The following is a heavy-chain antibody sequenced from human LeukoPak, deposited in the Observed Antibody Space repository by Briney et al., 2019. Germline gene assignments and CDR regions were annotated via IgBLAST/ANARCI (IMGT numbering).Heavy chain of an antibody. J-gene: IGHJ4*02. Sequence: ASVTVSCKASGYTFTSYYIHWVRQAPGQGLEWMGIINPSGGTTVYAQNFQGRVIMTRDTSTSTVHMDLSSLRSEDAAVYYCAREPRLVGATSFGYYFDYWGQGTLVTVSS. V-gene: IGHV1-46*01. CDR2: INPSGGTT. D-gene: IGHD1-26*01. CDR3: AREPRLVGATSFGYYFDY. CDR1: GYTFTSYY.